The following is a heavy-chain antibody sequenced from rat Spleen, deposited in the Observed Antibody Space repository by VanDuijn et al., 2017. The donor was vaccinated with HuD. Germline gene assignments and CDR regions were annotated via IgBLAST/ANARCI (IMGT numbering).Heavy chain of an antibody. D-gene: IGHD1-12*02. Sequence: EVQLVESGGGLVQPGRSLKLSCAASGFTFSNYDMAWVRQAPMKGLEWIASISYEGTSTYSRDSVKGRFTISRDNAKSTQSLQMDSLRSEDTATYYCATDGYYDGTYYSVYVMDAWGQGASVTVSS. CDR2: ISYEGTST. J-gene: IGHJ4*01. CDR3: ATDGYYDGTYYSVYVMDA. V-gene: IGHV5-20*01. CDR1: GFTFSNYD.